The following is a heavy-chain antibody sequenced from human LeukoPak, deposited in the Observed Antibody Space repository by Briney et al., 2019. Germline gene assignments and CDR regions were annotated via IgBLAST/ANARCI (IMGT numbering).Heavy chain of an antibody. CDR3: ARGPFWVAGRGAFDF. D-gene: IGHD6-19*01. CDR2: INAGNGNT. Sequence: ASVKVSCKASGYTFTSYAMHWVRQAPGQRLEWMGWINAGNGNTKYSQKFQGRVTITRDTSASTAYMELSSLRSEDTAVYYCARGPFWVAGRGAFDFWGQGTMVTVSS. V-gene: IGHV1-3*01. CDR1: GYTFTSYA. J-gene: IGHJ3*01.